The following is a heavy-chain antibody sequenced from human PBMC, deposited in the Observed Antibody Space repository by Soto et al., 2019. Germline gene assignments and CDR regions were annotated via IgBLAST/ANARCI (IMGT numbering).Heavy chain of an antibody. CDR3: ARGYTIFGVDKYGMDV. V-gene: IGHV4-31*03. CDR2: IYYSGST. D-gene: IGHD3-3*01. Sequence: QVQLQESGPGLVKPSQTLSLTCTFSGCSISSGGYYWSWIRQHPGKGLEWIGYIYYSGSTYDNPSLKSRVTISVDTSKNQCSLKLSSVTAADTAVYYCARGYTIFGVDKYGMDVWGQGTTVTVSS. J-gene: IGHJ6*02. CDR1: GCSISSGGYY.